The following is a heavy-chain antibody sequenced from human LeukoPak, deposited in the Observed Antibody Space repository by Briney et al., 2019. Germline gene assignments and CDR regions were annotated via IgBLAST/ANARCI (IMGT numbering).Heavy chain of an antibody. Sequence: GGSLRLSCAASGFTFSSYAMHWVRQAPGKGLEWVAVISYDGSNKYYADSVKGRFTISRDNSKNTLYLQMSSLRAEDTAVYYCARDRGDYVPRDAFDIWGQGTMVTVSS. CDR2: ISYDGSNK. CDR3: ARDRGDYVPRDAFDI. J-gene: IGHJ3*02. V-gene: IGHV3-30*04. CDR1: GFTFSSYA. D-gene: IGHD4-17*01.